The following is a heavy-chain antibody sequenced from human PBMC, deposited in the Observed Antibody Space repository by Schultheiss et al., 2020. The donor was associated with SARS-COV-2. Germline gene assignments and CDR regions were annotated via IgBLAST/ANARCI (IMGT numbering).Heavy chain of an antibody. V-gene: IGHV3-66*01. J-gene: IGHJ4*02. Sequence: GGSLRLSCAASGFTFSNAWMSWVRQAPGKGLEWVSVIRGGGAVTFYADSVKGRFTISRDNSKNTLYLQMNSLRAEDTAVYYCAREGATKFDYWGQGTLVTVSS. CDR3: AREGATKFDY. CDR1: GFTFSNAW. CDR2: IRGGGAVT. D-gene: IGHD1-26*01.